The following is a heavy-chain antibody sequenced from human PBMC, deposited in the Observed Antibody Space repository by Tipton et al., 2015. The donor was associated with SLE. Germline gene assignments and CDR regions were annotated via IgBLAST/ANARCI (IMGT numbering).Heavy chain of an antibody. CDR2: INHSGST. D-gene: IGHD3-22*01. J-gene: IGHJ3*02. CDR1: GGSFSGYY. Sequence: TLSLTCAVYGGSFSGYYWSWIRQPPGKGLEWIGEINHSGSTNYNPSLKSRVTISVDTSKNQFSLKLSSVTAADTAVYYCARDTHSSGYPHAFDIWGQGTMVTVSS. V-gene: IGHV4-34*01. CDR3: ARDTHSSGYPHAFDI.